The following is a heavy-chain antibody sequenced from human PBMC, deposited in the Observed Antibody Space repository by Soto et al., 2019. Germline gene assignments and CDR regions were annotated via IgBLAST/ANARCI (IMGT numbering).Heavy chain of an antibody. CDR1: GFTFSNFA. D-gene: IGHD3-3*01. Sequence: EVQLLESGGDLVQPGGSLRVSCVASGFTFSNFAMTWFRQAPGEGLEWVSSIRHGDGKTYYADSVKGRFTISRDNSRNTVYLQMTSLRVEDTAVYYCVKDWIGPECPCPDVWGQGNAVTVSS. CDR2: IRHGDGKT. J-gene: IGHJ6*02. CDR3: VKDWIGPECPCPDV. V-gene: IGHV3-23*01.